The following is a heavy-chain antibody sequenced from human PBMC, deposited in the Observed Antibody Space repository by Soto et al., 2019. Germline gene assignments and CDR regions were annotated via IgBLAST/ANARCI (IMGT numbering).Heavy chain of an antibody. CDR2: FSGSDGST. CDR1: GFTLTNYA. D-gene: IGHD3-10*01. J-gene: IGHJ1*01. V-gene: IGHV3-23*01. Sequence: EVQLLESGGGLVQPGGSLRLSCAASGFTLTNYAMSWVPQAPGKGLEWVSGFSGSDGSTHYADSVKGRFTISRDNSKNTLDLQMSSLRAEDPDVYYCAGDLGGGFGELLGWGQGPLVTVAS. CDR3: AGDLGGGFGELLG.